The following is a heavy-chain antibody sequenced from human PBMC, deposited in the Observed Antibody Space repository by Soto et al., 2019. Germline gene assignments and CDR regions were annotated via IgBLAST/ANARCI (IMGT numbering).Heavy chain of an antibody. J-gene: IGHJ6*02. V-gene: IGHV3-15*07. CDR2: IKSKTDGGTT. D-gene: IGHD6-13*01. Sequence: GGSLRLSCAASGFTFSNAWMHWVRQAPGKGLEWVGRIKSKTDGGTTDYAAPVKGRFTISRDDSKNTLYLQMNSLKTEDTAVYYCTSLIAAADNYYYYGMDVWGQGTTVTVSS. CDR3: TSLIAAADNYYYYGMDV. CDR1: GFTFSNAW.